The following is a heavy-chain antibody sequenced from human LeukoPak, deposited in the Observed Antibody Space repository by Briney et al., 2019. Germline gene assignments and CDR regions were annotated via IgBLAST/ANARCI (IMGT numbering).Heavy chain of an antibody. CDR1: GYTFTGYY. CDR2: INPNSGGT. J-gene: IGHJ4*02. Sequence: ASVKVSCKASGYTFTGYYMHWVRQAPGQGLEWMGWINPNSGGTNYAQKFQGRVTMTRDTSISTAYMELSRLRSDDTAVYYCARDAPKWELLDYWGQGTLVTVSS. D-gene: IGHD1-26*01. CDR3: ARDAPKWELLDY. V-gene: IGHV1-2*02.